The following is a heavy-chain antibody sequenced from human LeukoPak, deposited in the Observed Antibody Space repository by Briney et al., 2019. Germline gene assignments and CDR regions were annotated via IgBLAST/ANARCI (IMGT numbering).Heavy chain of an antibody. V-gene: IGHV3-23*01. D-gene: IGHD2-2*01. Sequence: GGSLRLSCAASGFTFSNYAMSWVRQAPGKGLEWVSAISGSSSRTHHTDSVKGRFTISRDNSKNTLSLQMNSLRAEDTAVYYCAKESVPTAMDYWGQGILVTVSS. CDR3: AKESVPTAMDY. CDR1: GFTFSNYA. CDR2: ISGSSSRT. J-gene: IGHJ4*02.